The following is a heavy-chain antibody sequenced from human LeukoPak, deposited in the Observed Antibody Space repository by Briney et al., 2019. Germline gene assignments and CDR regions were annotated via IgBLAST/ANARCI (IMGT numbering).Heavy chain of an antibody. CDR2: INPNHGDT. Sequence: ASMKVSCKVSGYTLTELSMHWVRQAPGQGLEWMGWINPNHGDTNYAQKFQDRVSMTRDTSISTAYMHLSRLRSADTAVYYCARSPHILTGENFDYWGQGTLLTVSS. D-gene: IGHD3-9*01. CDR1: GYTLTELS. V-gene: IGHV1-2*02. CDR3: ARSPHILTGENFDY. J-gene: IGHJ4*02.